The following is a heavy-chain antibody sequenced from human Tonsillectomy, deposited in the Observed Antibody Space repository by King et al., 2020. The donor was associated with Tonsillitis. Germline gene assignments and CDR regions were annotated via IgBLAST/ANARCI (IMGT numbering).Heavy chain of an antibody. J-gene: IGHJ4*02. D-gene: IGHD6-6*01. CDR1: GITFSTYS. CDR3: ATRVEY. V-gene: IGHV3-48*01. CDR2: ISSSSSTI. Sequence: VQLVESGGGLVQPGGSLRLSCAASGITFSTYSMNWVRQAPGKGLEWVSYISSSSSTINYADSVKGRFTISSDNAKNSLYLQMNSLRAEDTAVYYCATRVEYWGQGTLVTVSS.